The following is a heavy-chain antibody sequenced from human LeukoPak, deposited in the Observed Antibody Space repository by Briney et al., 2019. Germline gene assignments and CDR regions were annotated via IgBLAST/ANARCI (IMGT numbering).Heavy chain of an antibody. D-gene: IGHD1-26*01. CDR3: AREGSPHTSYYYYYMDV. Sequence: GGSLRLSCAASGFTFSSYSMNWVRQAPGKGLEWVSSISSSSSYIYYADSVKGRFTISRDNAKNSLYLQMNSLRAEDTAVYYCAREGSPHTSYYYYYMDVWGKGTTVTVSS. V-gene: IGHV3-21*01. CDR1: GFTFSSYS. J-gene: IGHJ6*03. CDR2: ISSSSSYI.